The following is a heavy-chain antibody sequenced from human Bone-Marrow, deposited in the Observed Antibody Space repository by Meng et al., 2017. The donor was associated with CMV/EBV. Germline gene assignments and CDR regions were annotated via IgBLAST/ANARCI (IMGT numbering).Heavy chain of an antibody. CDR3: AHRPTEGLFDY. CDR2: IYWDGDK. J-gene: IGHJ4*02. V-gene: IGHV2-5*02. CDR1: GFSLNSNGMG. Sequence: QITLKESGPALLKPTQTLTLTCPFSGFSLNSNGMGVGWIRQPPGKALEWLALIYWDGDKRYSPSLKSRLTITKDTSNNQVVLTMTNMGPVDTATYFCAHRPTEGLFDYWGQGTLVTVSS.